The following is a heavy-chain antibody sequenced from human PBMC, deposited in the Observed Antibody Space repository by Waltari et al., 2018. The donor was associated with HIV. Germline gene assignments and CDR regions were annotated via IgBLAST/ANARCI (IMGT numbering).Heavy chain of an antibody. CDR3: AREISNNSGRYFDY. CDR2: INTDEIGT. Sequence: EVQLVESGGGLVLPGGSLTLPCGAYGLTFSTYWMHWVRQPPGKGLVWVSRINTDEIGTTYADSVKGRFTISRDNAKNTLYLQMNSLRAEDTAVYYCAREISNNSGRYFDYWGQGTLVTVSS. CDR1: GLTFSTYW. D-gene: IGHD1-26*01. J-gene: IGHJ4*02. V-gene: IGHV3-74*01.